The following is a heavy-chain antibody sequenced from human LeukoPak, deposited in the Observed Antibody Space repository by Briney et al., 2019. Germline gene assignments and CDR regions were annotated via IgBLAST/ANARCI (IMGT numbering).Heavy chain of an antibody. CDR1: GGSLSRYY. D-gene: IGHD2-15*01. Sequence: SDTLSLTCTFSGGSLSRYYRRWVRQPPGKGLEVTAYIYYRMSPNYNPSLKSRVPIPVDTSKIHFSLKLASVTAADTAVYYCARSLSVVGGYIDYWGQGTLVTVSS. CDR3: ARSLSVVGGYIDY. J-gene: IGHJ4*02. V-gene: IGHV4-59*08. CDR2: IYYRMSP.